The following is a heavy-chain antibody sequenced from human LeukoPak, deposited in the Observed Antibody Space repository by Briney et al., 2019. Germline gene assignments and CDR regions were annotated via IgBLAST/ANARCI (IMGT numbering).Heavy chain of an antibody. V-gene: IGHV4-4*07. CDR2: IYTSGST. Sequence: SETLSLTCTVSGGSISSYYWSWIRQPAGKGLEWIGRIYTSGSTNYNPSLKSRVTMSVDTSKNQFSLKLSSVTAADTAVYYCARDLLTQSSGWTARSAFDIWGQGTMVTVSS. CDR3: ARDLLTQSSGWTARSAFDI. CDR1: GGSISSYY. J-gene: IGHJ3*02. D-gene: IGHD6-19*01.